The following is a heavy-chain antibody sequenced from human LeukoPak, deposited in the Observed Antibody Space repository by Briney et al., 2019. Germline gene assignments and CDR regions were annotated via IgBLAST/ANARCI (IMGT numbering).Heavy chain of an antibody. J-gene: IGHJ3*02. D-gene: IGHD3-10*01. CDR1: GGSISSYY. CDR3: ARAHRSGSYAFDI. CDR2: IYYSGST. V-gene: IGHV4-59*01. Sequence: SETLTLTCTVSGGSISSYYWSWIRQPAGKGLEWIGYIYYSGSTDYNPSFKSRVTISVDTSKNKFSLKLSSVTAADTAVYYCARAHRSGSYAFDICGPGTKVIVSS.